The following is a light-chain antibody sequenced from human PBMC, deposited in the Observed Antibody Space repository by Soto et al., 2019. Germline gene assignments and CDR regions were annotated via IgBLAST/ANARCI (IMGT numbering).Light chain of an antibody. Sequence: EIVLTQSPGTLSLSPGERATLSCRASQSVRNDHVAWYQQKTGQAPRLLISRAVTRAIGIPDRFSGSGSGTGFTLTISSLEPEDFALYHCLQYDTSPLTFGGGTKVEI. CDR1: QSVRNDH. CDR2: RAV. CDR3: LQYDTSPLT. V-gene: IGKV3-20*01. J-gene: IGKJ4*01.